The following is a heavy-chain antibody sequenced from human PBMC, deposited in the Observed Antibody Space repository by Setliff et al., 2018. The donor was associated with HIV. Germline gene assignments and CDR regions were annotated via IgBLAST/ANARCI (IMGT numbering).Heavy chain of an antibody. V-gene: IGHV1-8*01. J-gene: IGHJ6*04. CDR1: ATFTNVD. D-gene: IGHD3-10*01. CDR2: MNPNSGVS. Sequence: ASVKVSCKASATFTNVDIHWLRRATGQGLEWMGWMNPNSGVSGYGQKFQGRVTMTWDTSISTAYMELSSLTSEDTAVYYCARGKGVGGVIITGGLDVWGKGTTVTVSS. CDR3: ARGKGVGGVIITGGLDV.